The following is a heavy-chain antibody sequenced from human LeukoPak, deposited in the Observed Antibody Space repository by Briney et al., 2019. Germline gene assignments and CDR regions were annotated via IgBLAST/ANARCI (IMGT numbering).Heavy chain of an antibody. CDR3: TRWFGELPQDAFDI. CDR2: INPNSGGT. Sequence: ASVKVSCKASGYTFTGYYMHWVRQAPGQGLEWMGWINPNSGGTNYAQKFQGRVTMTRDTSISTAYMELSRLRSDDTAVYYCTRWFGELPQDAFDIWGQGIMVTVSS. D-gene: IGHD3-10*01. V-gene: IGHV1-2*02. CDR1: GYTFTGYY. J-gene: IGHJ3*02.